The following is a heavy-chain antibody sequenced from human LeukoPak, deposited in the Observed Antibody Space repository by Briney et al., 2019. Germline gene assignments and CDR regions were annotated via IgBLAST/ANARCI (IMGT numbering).Heavy chain of an antibody. CDR3: ARDLTEGDIVVVPAASDY. J-gene: IGHJ4*02. CDR2: ISSSGSTI. V-gene: IGHV3-11*04. CDR1: GFTFSDYY. Sequence: GGSLRLSCAASGFTFSDYYMSWIRQAPGRGLEWVSYISSSGSTIYYADSVKGRFTISRDNAKNSLYLQMNSLRAEDTAVYYCARDLTEGDIVVVPAASDYWGQGTLVTVSS. D-gene: IGHD2-2*01.